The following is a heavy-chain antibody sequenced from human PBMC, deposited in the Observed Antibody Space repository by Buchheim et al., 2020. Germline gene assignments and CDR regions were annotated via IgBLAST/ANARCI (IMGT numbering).Heavy chain of an antibody. J-gene: IGHJ4*02. CDR1: GGSFSGYY. D-gene: IGHD6-19*01. CDR3: ARAGGTAVTGTIDS. CDR2: INHSGST. V-gene: IGHV4-34*01. Sequence: QVPLQQWGAGLLKPSETLSLTCAVYGGSFSGYYWSWIRQPPGKGLEWIGEINHSGSTNCSPYLTSRITISVDTSKNQFSLRLSSVTAADTAVYYCARAGGTAVTGTIDSWGQGTL.